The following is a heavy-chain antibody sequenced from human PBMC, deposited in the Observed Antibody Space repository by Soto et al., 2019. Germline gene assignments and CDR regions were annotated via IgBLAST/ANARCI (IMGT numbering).Heavy chain of an antibody. J-gene: IGHJ6*02. CDR1: GYTFTSYG. D-gene: IGHD3-10*01. CDR2: ISAYNGNT. V-gene: IGHV1-18*04. Sequence: ASVKVSCKASGYTFTSYGISWVRQAPGQGLEWMGWISAYNGNTNYAQKLQGRVTMTTDTSTSTAYMELRSLRSDDTAVYYCARVLWFGLQYYYGMDVWGQGTTVTVFS. CDR3: ARVLWFGLQYYYGMDV.